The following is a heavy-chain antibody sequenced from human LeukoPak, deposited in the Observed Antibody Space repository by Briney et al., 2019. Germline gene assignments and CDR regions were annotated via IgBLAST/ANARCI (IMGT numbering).Heavy chain of an antibody. CDR3: ASSLLRFLGKASYYFDY. Sequence: PGGSLRLSCAASGFTFSSYAMSWVRQAPGKGLEWVSAISGSGGSTYYADSVKGRFTISRDNSKNTLYLQMNSLRAEDTAVYYCASSLLRFLGKASYYFDYWGQGTLVTVSS. CDR1: GFTFSSYA. V-gene: IGHV3-23*01. J-gene: IGHJ4*02. D-gene: IGHD3-3*01. CDR2: ISGSGGST.